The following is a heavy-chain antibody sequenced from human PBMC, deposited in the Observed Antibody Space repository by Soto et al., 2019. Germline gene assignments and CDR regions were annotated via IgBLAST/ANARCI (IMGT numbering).Heavy chain of an antibody. D-gene: IGHD2-2*01. CDR3: TTDRPDIVVVPAPKGSYYYYGMDV. CDR1: GFTFSNAW. CDR2: IKSKTDGGTT. Sequence: GGSLRLSCAASGFTFSNAWMNWVRQAPGKGLEWVGRIKSKTDGGTTDYAAPVKGRFTITRDDSKNTLYLQMNSLKTEDTAVYYCTTDRPDIVVVPAPKGSYYYYGMDVWGQGTTVTVSS. V-gene: IGHV3-15*07. J-gene: IGHJ6*02.